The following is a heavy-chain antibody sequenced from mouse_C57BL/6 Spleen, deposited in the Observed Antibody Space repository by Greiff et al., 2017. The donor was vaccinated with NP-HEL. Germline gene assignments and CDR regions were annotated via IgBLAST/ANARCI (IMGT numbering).Heavy chain of an antibody. D-gene: IGHD3-1*01. CDR1: GYSITSGYY. J-gene: IGHJ2*01. V-gene: IGHV3-6*01. CDR3: AREALAGGRDYFDY. CDR2: ISYDGSN. Sequence: EVQLVESGPGLVKPSQSLSLTCSVTGYSITSGYYWNWIRQFPGNTLEWMGYISYDGSNNYNPSLKNRISITRDTSKNQFFLKLNSVTTEDTATYYCAREALAGGRDYFDYWGQGTTLTVSS.